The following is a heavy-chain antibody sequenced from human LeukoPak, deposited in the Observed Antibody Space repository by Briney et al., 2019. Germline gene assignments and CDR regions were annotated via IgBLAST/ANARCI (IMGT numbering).Heavy chain of an antibody. CDR1: GYTFTSYD. D-gene: IGHD2-21*02. J-gene: IGHJ5*02. CDR3: ARSNIVVVTAAVVNWFDP. Sequence: ASVKVSCKASGYTFTSYDINWVRQATGQGLEWMGWISAYNGNTNYAQKLQGRVTMTTDTSTSTAYMELRSLRSDDTAVYYCARSNIVVVTAAVVNWFDPWGQGTLVTVSS. V-gene: IGHV1-18*01. CDR2: ISAYNGNT.